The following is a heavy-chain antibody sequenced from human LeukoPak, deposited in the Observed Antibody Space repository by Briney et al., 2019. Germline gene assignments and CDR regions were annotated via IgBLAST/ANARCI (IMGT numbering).Heavy chain of an antibody. CDR2: ISTSGGST. CDR3: AKARIMITFGGGSFDY. Sequence: GGSLRLSCAASGFTFSRCPMSWVRQAPGKGLEWVSAISTSGGSTYYADSVKGRFTISRDNSKNTLYLQMNSLRTEDTAVYYCAKARIMITFGGGSFDYWGQGTLVTVSS. V-gene: IGHV3-23*01. D-gene: IGHD3-16*01. CDR1: GFTFSRCP. J-gene: IGHJ4*02.